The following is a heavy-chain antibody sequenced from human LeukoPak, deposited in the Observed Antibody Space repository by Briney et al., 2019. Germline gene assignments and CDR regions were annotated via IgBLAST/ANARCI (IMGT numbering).Heavy chain of an antibody. CDR2: ITPSGSYI. J-gene: IGHJ3*02. CDR3: ARDLSSGSI. V-gene: IGHV3-21*01. Sequence: GGSLRLSCAASGFTFSTYSMNWVRQAPGKGLEWVSSITPSGSYIYYATSVKGRFTISRDNAKNSLYLQMNSLRAEDTAVYYCARDLSSGSIWGQGTMVTVSS. D-gene: IGHD6-25*01. CDR1: GFTFSTYS.